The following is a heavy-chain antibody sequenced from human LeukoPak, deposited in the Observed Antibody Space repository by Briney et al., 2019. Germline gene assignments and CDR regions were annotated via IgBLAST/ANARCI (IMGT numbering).Heavy chain of an antibody. Sequence: PGGSLRLSCTASGFTFGDYAMSWVRQAPGKGLEWVGFIRSKAYGGTTEYAASVKGRFTISRDDSKSIAYLQMNSLKTEDTAVYYCTRDSGYCSSTSCYTDCWGQGTLVTVSS. D-gene: IGHD2-2*02. CDR3: TRDSGYCSSTSCYTDC. CDR2: IRSKAYGGTT. J-gene: IGHJ4*02. CDR1: GFTFGDYA. V-gene: IGHV3-49*04.